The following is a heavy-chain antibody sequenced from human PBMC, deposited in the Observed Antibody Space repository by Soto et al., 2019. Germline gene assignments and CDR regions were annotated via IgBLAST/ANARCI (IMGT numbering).Heavy chain of an antibody. D-gene: IGHD6-13*01. CDR2: IIPYYNTL. CDR1: EGTFNSYA. V-gene: IGHV1-69*01. Sequence: QAQVVQSGAEVRKPGSSVKLSCKASEGTFNSYAIAWVRQAPGQGLEWMGGIIPYYNTLNYAQKFQDRVTITADASTNTVYMELSSLRSDGTAVYFCASGASRWYPYFFDSWAQGTLVTVSS. J-gene: IGHJ4*02. CDR3: ASGASRWYPYFFDS.